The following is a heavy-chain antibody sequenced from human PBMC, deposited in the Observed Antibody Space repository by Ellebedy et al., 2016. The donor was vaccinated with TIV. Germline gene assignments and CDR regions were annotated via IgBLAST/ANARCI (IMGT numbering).Heavy chain of an antibody. CDR3: ARDLASYDFWSGPLPYYMDV. CDR2: ISSSSRTV. Sequence: GGSLRLSXAASGFTFSTYAMNWVRQAPGKGLEWISYISSSSRTVYHTDSVKGRFTISRDNAKNSLFLQMNSLRAEDTAVYYCARDLASYDFWSGPLPYYMDVWGRGTTVTVSS. D-gene: IGHD3-3*01. V-gene: IGHV3-48*01. CDR1: GFTFSTYA. J-gene: IGHJ6*03.